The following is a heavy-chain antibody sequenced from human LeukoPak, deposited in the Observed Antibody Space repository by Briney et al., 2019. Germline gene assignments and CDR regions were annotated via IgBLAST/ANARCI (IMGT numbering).Heavy chain of an antibody. Sequence: GGSLRLSCAASGFTFSSYAMSWVRQAPGKGLEWVSAISGSGGSTYYADSVKGRFTISRDNSKNTLYLQMNSLRAEDTAVYYCAKAGGYYDSSGYSDYWGQGTLVTVSS. J-gene: IGHJ4*02. CDR3: AKAGGYYDSSGYSDY. CDR2: ISGSGGST. CDR1: GFTFSSYA. V-gene: IGHV3-23*01. D-gene: IGHD3-22*01.